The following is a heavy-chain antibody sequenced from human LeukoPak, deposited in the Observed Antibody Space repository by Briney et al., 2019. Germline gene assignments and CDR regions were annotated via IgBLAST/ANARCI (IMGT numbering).Heavy chain of an antibody. CDR1: GGSISRDY. Sequence: SETLSLTCTVSGGSISRDYWSWIRQPPGKGLEWIGYIYNSGSTNYNPSLKSRVTISVDMSKNQFSLKLNSLTAADSAMYYCARSQNVASATGWFDPWGQGTLVTVSS. CDR2: IYNSGST. V-gene: IGHV4-59*01. D-gene: IGHD6-13*01. J-gene: IGHJ5*02. CDR3: ARSQNVASATGWFDP.